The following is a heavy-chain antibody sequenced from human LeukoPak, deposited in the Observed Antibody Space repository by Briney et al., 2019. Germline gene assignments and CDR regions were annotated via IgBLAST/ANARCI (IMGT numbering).Heavy chain of an antibody. CDR3: ARQTGSGLFILP. CDR1: GGSFSGYY. CDR2: INHSGST. Sequence: SETLSLTCAVYGGSFSGYYWSWIRQPPGKGLEWIGEINHSGSTNYNPSLKSRVTISVDTSKNRFSLKLTSVTAADTAVYYCARQTGSGLFILPGGQGTLVTVSS. V-gene: IGHV4-34*01. D-gene: IGHD3/OR15-3a*01. J-gene: IGHJ4*02.